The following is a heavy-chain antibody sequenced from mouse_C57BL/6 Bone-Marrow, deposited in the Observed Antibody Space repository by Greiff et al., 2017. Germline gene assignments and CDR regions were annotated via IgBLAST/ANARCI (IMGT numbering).Heavy chain of an antibody. V-gene: IGHV1-62-2*01. J-gene: IGHJ4*01. D-gene: IGHD2-4*01. CDR2: FYPGSGSI. Sequence: QVQLQQSGAELVKPGASVKLSCKASGYTFTEYTIHWVKQRSGQGLEWIGWFYPGSGSIKYNEKFKDKATLTADKSSSTVYMELSRLTSEDSAVYFCARHEDPGDYDGVYAMDYWGQGTSVTVSS. CDR3: ARHEDPGDYDGVYAMDY. CDR1: GYTFTEYT.